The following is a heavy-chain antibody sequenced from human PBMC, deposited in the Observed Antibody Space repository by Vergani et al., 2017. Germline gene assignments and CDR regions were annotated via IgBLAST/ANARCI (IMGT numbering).Heavy chain of an antibody. Sequence: QVQLVQSGAEVKKPGASVKVSCTASGYTFTSYYMNWVRQAPGQGLEWMGIINPSGGSTSYAQKFQGRVTMTRDTSTSTVYMELSSLRSEDTAVYYCATPQTVTTGGMEVWGQGTTVIVSS. CDR2: INPSGGST. CDR1: GYTFTSYY. V-gene: IGHV1-46*01. D-gene: IGHD4-17*01. J-gene: IGHJ6*02. CDR3: ATPQTVTTGGMEV.